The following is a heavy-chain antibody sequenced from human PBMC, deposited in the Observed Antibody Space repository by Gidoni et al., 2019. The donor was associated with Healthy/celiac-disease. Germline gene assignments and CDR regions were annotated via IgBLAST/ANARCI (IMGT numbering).Heavy chain of an antibody. CDR1: GFTFRSYS. J-gene: IGHJ4*02. Sequence: EVQLVESGGGLVQPGGSLRLSCAASGFTFRSYSMNWVRQAPGKGLEWVSYISSSSSTIYYADSVKGRFTISRDNAKNSLYLQMNSLRDEDTAVYYCARGSPYYYDSSGYPDYWGQGTLVTVSS. CDR3: ARGSPYYYDSSGYPDY. V-gene: IGHV3-48*02. D-gene: IGHD3-22*01. CDR2: ISSSSSTI.